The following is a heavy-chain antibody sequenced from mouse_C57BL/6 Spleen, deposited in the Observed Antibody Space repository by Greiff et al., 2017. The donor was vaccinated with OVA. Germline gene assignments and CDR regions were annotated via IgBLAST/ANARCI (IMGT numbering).Heavy chain of an antibody. CDR3: ARDRGGNWYFDV. Sequence: EVQRVESEGGLVQPGSSMKLSCTASGFTFSDYYMAWVRQVPEKGLEWVANINYDGSSTYYLDSLKSRFIISRDNAKNILYLQMSSLKSEDTATYYCARDRGGNWYFDVWGTGTTVTVSS. V-gene: IGHV5-16*01. CDR2: INYDGSST. CDR1: GFTFSDYY. D-gene: IGHD2-14*01. J-gene: IGHJ1*03.